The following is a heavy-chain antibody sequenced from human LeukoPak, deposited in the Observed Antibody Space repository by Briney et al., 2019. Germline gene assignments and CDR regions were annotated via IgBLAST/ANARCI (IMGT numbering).Heavy chain of an antibody. Sequence: SETLSLTCTVSGGSISSYYWSWIRQPPGKGLEWIRYIYYSGSTNYNPSLKSRVTISVDTSKNQFSLKLSSVTAADTAVYYCARAGGVLRYFDWLSGAFDIWGQGTMVTVSS. CDR2: IYYSGST. CDR3: ARAGGVLRYFDWLSGAFDI. V-gene: IGHV4-59*01. CDR1: GGSISSYY. J-gene: IGHJ3*02. D-gene: IGHD3-9*01.